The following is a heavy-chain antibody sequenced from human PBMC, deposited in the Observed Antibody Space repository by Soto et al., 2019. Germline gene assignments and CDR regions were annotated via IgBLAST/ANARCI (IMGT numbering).Heavy chain of an antibody. CDR1: GYTFTSYG. CDR2: ISAYNGNT. CDR3: ARVEVLMVEMVTTLDY. D-gene: IGHD5-18*01. V-gene: IGHV1-18*01. Sequence: QVQLVQSGAEVKKPGASVKVSCKASGYTFTSYGISWVRQAPGQGLEWMGWISAYNGNTNYAQKLQGRVTMTTDTSTSTAYMELRSLRSDDTVVYYCARVEVLMVEMVTTLDYWGQGTLVTVSS. J-gene: IGHJ4*02.